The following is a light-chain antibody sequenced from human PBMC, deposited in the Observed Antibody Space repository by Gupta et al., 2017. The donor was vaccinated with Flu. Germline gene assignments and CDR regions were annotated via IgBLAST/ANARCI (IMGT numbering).Light chain of an antibody. CDR1: SSNIGSNY. Sequence: QSVLTQPPSASGTPGQRVTISCPGSSSNIGSNYVYWYQQLPGTAPKLLIYRNNQRPSGVPDRFSGSKPGTSAALAIRGLRAEDEDDYYCAAWDDSLKVFGGGTKLTVL. V-gene: IGLV1-47*01. J-gene: IGLJ2*01. CDR2: RNN. CDR3: AAWDDSLKV.